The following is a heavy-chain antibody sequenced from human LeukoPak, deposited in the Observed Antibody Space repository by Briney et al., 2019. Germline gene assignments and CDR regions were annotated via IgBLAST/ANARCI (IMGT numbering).Heavy chain of an antibody. V-gene: IGHV1-18*01. CDR2: ISAYNGNT. CDR1: GYTFTSYG. J-gene: IGHJ4*02. D-gene: IGHD4-23*01. Sequence: ASVKVSCKASGYTFTSYGISWVRQAPGQGLEWMGWISAYNGNTNYAQKLQGRVTMTTDTSTSTAYMELRSLRSDDTAVYYCARFRGVVGDYGGWMTLGFDYWGQGTLVTVSS. CDR3: ARFRGVVGDYGGWMTLGFDY.